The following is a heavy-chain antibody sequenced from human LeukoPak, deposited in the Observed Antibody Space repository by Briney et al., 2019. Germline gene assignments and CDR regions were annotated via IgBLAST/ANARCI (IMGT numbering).Heavy chain of an antibody. J-gene: IGHJ6*03. V-gene: IGHV3-20*04. CDR2: INWNGGST. Sequence: PGGSLRLSCAASGFTFDDYGMSWVRQAPGKGLEWVSGINWNGGSTGYADSVKGRFAISRDNAKNSLYLQMNSLRAEDTALYYCARVGRGYSGYDKNDYYYYYMDVWGKGTTVTVSS. D-gene: IGHD5-12*01. CDR3: ARVGRGYSGYDKNDYYYYYMDV. CDR1: GFTFDDYG.